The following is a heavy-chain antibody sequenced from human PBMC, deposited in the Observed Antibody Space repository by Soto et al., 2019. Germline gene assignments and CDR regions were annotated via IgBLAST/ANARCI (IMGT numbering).Heavy chain of an antibody. V-gene: IGHV3-9*01. Sequence: EVQLVESGGGLVQPGRSLRLSCAASGFTFDDYAMHWVRQAPGKGLEWVSGISWNSGSIGYADSVKGRFTISRDNAKNSLYLQMNSLRAEDTALYYCAKQGDYYDSSGSYSAWGQGTLVTVSS. CDR2: ISWNSGSI. D-gene: IGHD3-22*01. J-gene: IGHJ5*02. CDR3: AKQGDYYDSSGSYSA. CDR1: GFTFDDYA.